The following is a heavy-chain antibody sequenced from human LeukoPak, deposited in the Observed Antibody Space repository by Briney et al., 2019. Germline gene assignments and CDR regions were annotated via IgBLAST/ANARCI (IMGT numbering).Heavy chain of an antibody. J-gene: IGHJ3*02. CDR1: GFIVSRNY. V-gene: IGHV3-66*01. D-gene: IGHD3-22*01. Sequence: PGGSLRLSCALSGFIVSRNYMTWVRQAPGKGLEWVSVIYSGGRTYYADSVKGRLTTSRDNSKNTLYLQMNSLRAEDTAVYYCARAPDGYEAFDIWGQGTMVTVSS. CDR3: ARAPDGYEAFDI. CDR2: IYSGGRT.